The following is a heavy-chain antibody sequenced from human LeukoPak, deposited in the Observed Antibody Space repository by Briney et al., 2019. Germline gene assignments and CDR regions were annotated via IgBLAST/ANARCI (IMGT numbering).Heavy chain of an antibody. CDR1: GFTFGDYA. J-gene: IGHJ4*02. D-gene: IGHD6-19*01. CDR2: IRSKRYDGAT. CDR3: TRDILSGWYYFDF. V-gene: IGHV3-49*04. Sequence: GGSLRLSCTASGFTFGDYAMSWVRQAPGKGLEGVGFIRSKRYDGATEYAASVKGRFTISRDDSKSVAYLHMNSLKTEDTAIYYCTRDILSGWYYFDFRGQGTLVTVSS.